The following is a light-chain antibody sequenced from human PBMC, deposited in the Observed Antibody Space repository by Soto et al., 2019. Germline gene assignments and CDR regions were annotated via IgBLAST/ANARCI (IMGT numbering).Light chain of an antibody. V-gene: IGKV1-39*01. Sequence: DGRITQSPASLSASVVDRFTITFLACERLRIYLNLYQQKPGKDPKLLIYAASSLQSGVPSRFSGSGSGTDFTLTISSLQPEDFATYYCQHSYSTPLTFGGGTKVDIK. CDR2: AAS. J-gene: IGKJ4*01. CDR3: QHSYSTPLT. CDR1: ERLRIY.